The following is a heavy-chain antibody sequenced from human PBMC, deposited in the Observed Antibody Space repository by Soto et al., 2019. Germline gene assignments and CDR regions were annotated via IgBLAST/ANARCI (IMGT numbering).Heavy chain of an antibody. CDR1: GGSISSGDAY. V-gene: IGHV4-30-4*01. D-gene: IGHD6-19*01. Sequence: QVQLQESGPGLVKPSETLSLTCTVSGGSISSGDAYWSWIRQSPGKVLEWIGYIYYSGSTYCNPSLKSRVTISADTSKNQFSLKLSSVTEADTALYYCARVLPYSSGFGGFDYWGQGTLATVSS. J-gene: IGHJ4*02. CDR3: ARVLPYSSGFGGFDY. CDR2: IYYSGST.